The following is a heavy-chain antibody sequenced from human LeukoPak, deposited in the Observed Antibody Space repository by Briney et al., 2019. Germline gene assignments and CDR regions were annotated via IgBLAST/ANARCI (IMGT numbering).Heavy chain of an antibody. CDR3: AKEDVAAAGNWFDP. CDR2: ISGSGGST. D-gene: IGHD6-13*01. Sequence: GRSLRLSCAASGFTFSTYAMSWVRQAPGKGQEWVSAISGSGGSTYYADSVKGRFTISRDNSKNTLYLQMNSLRAEDTAVYYCAKEDVAAAGNWFDPWGQGTLVTVSS. J-gene: IGHJ5*02. V-gene: IGHV3-23*01. CDR1: GFTFSTYA.